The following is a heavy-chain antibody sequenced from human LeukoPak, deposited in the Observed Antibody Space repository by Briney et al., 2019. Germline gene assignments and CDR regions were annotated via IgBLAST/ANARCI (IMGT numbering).Heavy chain of an antibody. Sequence: GGSLRLSCAASGFTVSSNFMSWVRQAPGKGLEWVSVIYSGGATYYADSVKGRFTISRDNAKNTLYLQMNSLRAEDTAVYYCARDHRGSGSRYYYYYMDVWGKGTTVTISS. CDR2: IYSGGAT. V-gene: IGHV3-53*01. J-gene: IGHJ6*03. CDR3: ARDHRGSGSRYYYYYMDV. D-gene: IGHD3-10*01. CDR1: GFTVSSNF.